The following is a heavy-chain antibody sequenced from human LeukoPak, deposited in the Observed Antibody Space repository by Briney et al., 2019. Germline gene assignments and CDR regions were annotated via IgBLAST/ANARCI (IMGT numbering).Heavy chain of an antibody. CDR1: GFTFSSYW. V-gene: IGHV3-7*01. Sequence: GGSLRLSCATSGFTFSSYWMSWVRQAPGKGLEWVANIKQDGSEKYYVDSVKGRFTISRDNAKNSLYLQMNSLRAEDTAVYYCARDFLGRDYGDQGCYYYGMDVWGQGTTVTVSS. CDR2: IKQDGSEK. J-gene: IGHJ6*02. D-gene: IGHD4-17*01. CDR3: ARDFLGRDYGDQGCYYYGMDV.